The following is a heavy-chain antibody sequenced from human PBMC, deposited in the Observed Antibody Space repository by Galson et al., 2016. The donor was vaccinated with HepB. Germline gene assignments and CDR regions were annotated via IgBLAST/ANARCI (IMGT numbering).Heavy chain of an antibody. CDR3: AHSGPATRPGSGSFFDV. D-gene: IGHD1-14*01. V-gene: IGHV2-5*02. J-gene: IGHJ1*01. CDR2: IYWDGDK. Sequence: PALVKPTQTLTLTCTLSGFTPNNRGVGVGWIRQPPGKALEWLGIIYWDGDKRYKTSLQSRLTIIKDTSKNQVLLTLTNIDRVDTATYFCAHSGPATRPGSGSFFDVWGQGTLVTVSS. CDR1: GFTPNNRGVG.